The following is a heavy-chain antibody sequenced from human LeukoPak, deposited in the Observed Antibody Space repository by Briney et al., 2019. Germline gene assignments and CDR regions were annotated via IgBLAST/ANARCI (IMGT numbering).Heavy chain of an antibody. CDR2: ISSSSSYI. Sequence: GGSLRLSCAASGFTFSSYSMNWVRQAPGKGLEWVSSISSSSSYIYYADSVKGRFTISRDNAKSSLYLQMNSLRAEDTAVYYCARGFTRYYDFWSGPKDDAFDIWGQGTMVTVSS. CDR3: ARGFTRYYDFWSGPKDDAFDI. CDR1: GFTFSSYS. D-gene: IGHD3-3*01. J-gene: IGHJ3*02. V-gene: IGHV3-21*01.